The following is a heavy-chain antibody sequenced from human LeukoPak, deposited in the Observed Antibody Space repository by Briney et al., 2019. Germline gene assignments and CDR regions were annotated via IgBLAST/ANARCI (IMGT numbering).Heavy chain of an antibody. V-gene: IGHV3-21*01. D-gene: IGHD1-26*01. Sequence: KAGGSLRLSCAASGFSFNSYSMSWVRQAPGKGLEWVSSISSNSAYIYYADSVKGRFTISRDNAKNSLYLQMNSLRAEDTAVYYCAREGVGATTQAFDIWGQGTMVTVS. CDR3: AREGVGATTQAFDI. CDR1: GFSFNSYS. CDR2: ISSNSAYI. J-gene: IGHJ3*02.